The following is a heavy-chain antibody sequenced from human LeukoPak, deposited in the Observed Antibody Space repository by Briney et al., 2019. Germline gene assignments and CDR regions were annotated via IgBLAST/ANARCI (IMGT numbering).Heavy chain of an antibody. CDR2: IKQDGSEK. CDR1: GFTFSSYW. V-gene: IGHV3-7*01. Sequence: PGGSLRLSCAASGFTFSSYWMSWVRQAPGKGLEWVANIKQDGSEKYYVDSVKGRFTISRDNAKNSLYLQMNSLRAEDTAVYYCARDFGAIVVVPPDAFDIWGQGTMVTVSS. CDR3: ARDFGAIVVVPPDAFDI. J-gene: IGHJ3*02. D-gene: IGHD2-2*01.